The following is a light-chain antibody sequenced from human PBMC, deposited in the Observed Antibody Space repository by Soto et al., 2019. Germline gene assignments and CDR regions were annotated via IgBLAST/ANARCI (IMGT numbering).Light chain of an antibody. CDR3: QQYDNWPRT. CDR1: QSVTSN. J-gene: IGKJ2*01. Sequence: EIVMTQSPATLSVSPGERATLSCRASQSVTSNLAWYQQRPGQALRLLVYGASTRATDIPARFSGSGSGTEFTLTISSLQSEDFAVYYCQQYDNWPRTFGQGTKLEIK. CDR2: GAS. V-gene: IGKV3-15*01.